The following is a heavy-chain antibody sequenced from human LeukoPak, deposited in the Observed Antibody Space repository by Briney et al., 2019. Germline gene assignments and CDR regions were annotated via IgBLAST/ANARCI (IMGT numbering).Heavy chain of an antibody. CDR1: GFIFSGSA. CDR2: IRSKTNNYAT. Sequence: PGGSLRLSCAASGFIFSGSAVYWVRQASGEGLEWVGRIRSKTNNYATAYAASVKGRFTSSRDDLKNTAYLQMNSLRAEDTAVYYCASLLVAGVASVDYWGQGTLVTVSS. J-gene: IGHJ4*02. D-gene: IGHD6-19*01. V-gene: IGHV3-73*01. CDR3: ASLLVAGVASVDY.